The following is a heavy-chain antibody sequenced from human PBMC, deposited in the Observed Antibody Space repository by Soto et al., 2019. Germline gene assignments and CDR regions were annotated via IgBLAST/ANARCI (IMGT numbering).Heavy chain of an antibody. D-gene: IGHD3-10*01. CDR2: ISYDGSNK. J-gene: IGHJ6*02. Sequence: GGSLRLSCAASGFTFSSYGMHWVRQAPGKGLEWVAVISYDGSNKYYADSVKGRFTISRDNSKNTLYLQMNSLRAEDTAVYYCAKDIDYGSGSYSTAYYYGMDVWGQGTTVTVSS. V-gene: IGHV3-30*18. CDR3: AKDIDYGSGSYSTAYYYGMDV. CDR1: GFTFSSYG.